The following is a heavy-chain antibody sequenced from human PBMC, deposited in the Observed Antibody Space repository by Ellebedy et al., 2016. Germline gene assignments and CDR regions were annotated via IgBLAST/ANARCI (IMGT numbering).Heavy chain of an antibody. Sequence: GGSLRLSCAASGFTFSSYGMHWVRQAPGKGLEWVAGLWYNGSNEYYADSVKGRFTISRDNSKNTLYLQMNSLRAKDTAVYYCATTGAYGDILFDYWGQGTLVTVSS. J-gene: IGHJ4*02. V-gene: IGHV3-33*01. CDR2: LWYNGSNE. CDR3: ATTGAYGDILFDY. CDR1: GFTFSSYG. D-gene: IGHD4-17*01.